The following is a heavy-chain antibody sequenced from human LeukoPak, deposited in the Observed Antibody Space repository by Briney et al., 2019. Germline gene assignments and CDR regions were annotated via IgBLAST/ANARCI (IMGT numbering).Heavy chain of an antibody. CDR2: MNPYSGNT. V-gene: IGHV1-8*03. J-gene: IGHJ4*02. CDR3: ARVPNCISTTCYYYFDY. Sequence: ASVKVSCKASGYTFTSYDINWVGQAAGQEGEWMGWMNPYSGNTAYAQKFQGRVTITRNNPISTAYMELSRLRSEDTAVYYCARVPNCISTTCYYYFDYWGQGTLVTVSS. D-gene: IGHD2-2*01. CDR1: GYTFTSYD.